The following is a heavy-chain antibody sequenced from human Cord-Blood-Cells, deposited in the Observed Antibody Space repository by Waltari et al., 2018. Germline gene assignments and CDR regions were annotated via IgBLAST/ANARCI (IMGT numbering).Heavy chain of an antibody. J-gene: IGHJ5*02. CDR1: GGSISSYY. V-gene: IGHV4-59*01. CDR2: IYYSGST. CDR3: ARGGIYCSGGSCYSWFDP. D-gene: IGHD2-15*01. Sequence: QVQLQESGPGLVKPSETLSLTCTVSGGSISSYYWSWIRQPPGKGLEWIGYIYYSGSTNHNPSLKSRVTISVDTSKNQFSLKLSSVTAADTAVYYCARGGIYCSGGSCYSWFDPWGQGTLVTVSS.